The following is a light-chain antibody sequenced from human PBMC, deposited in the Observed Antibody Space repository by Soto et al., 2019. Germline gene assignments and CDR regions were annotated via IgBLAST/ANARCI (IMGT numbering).Light chain of an antibody. CDR3: QQYGSSPRVT. J-gene: IGKJ4*01. CDR2: GAS. Sequence: EIVVTQSPGTLSLSPGERATLSCRASQSVSSSYLAWYQHKPGQAPRLLIYGASSRATGIPDRFSGSGSGTDFTLTISRLEPDDFAVYYCQQYGSSPRVTFGGGTKVEIK. CDR1: QSVSSSY. V-gene: IGKV3-20*01.